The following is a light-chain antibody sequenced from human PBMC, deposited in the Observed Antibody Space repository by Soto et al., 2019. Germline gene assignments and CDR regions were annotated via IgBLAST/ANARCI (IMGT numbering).Light chain of an antibody. J-gene: IGKJ2*01. CDR1: QSVSSSF. V-gene: IGKV3-20*01. CDR3: QQYGSPYT. Sequence: ELLLSQSPGTLSLSPGERATLSCRASQSVSSSFLAWYQQKPGQAPRLLIYGASTRATGVADRFTGSGSGTDFTLNISRLELEDFAVYYCQQYGSPYTFGQGTRVEIK. CDR2: GAS.